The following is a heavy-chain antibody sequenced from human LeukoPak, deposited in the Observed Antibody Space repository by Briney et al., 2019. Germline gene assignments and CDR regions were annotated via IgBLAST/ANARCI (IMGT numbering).Heavy chain of an antibody. CDR3: ARLLYYYMDV. J-gene: IGHJ6*03. Sequence: PSETLSLTCAVYGGSFSGYYWSWIRQPPGKGLEWIGEINHSGSTNYNPSLKSRVTTSVDTSKNQFSLKLSSVTAADTAVYYCARLLYYYMDVWGKGTTVTVSS. V-gene: IGHV4-34*01. CDR2: INHSGST. CDR1: GGSFSGYY.